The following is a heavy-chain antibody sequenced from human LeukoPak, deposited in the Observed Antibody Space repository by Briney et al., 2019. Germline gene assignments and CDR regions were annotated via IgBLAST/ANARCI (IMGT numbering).Heavy chain of an antibody. D-gene: IGHD3-3*01. J-gene: IGHJ6*03. V-gene: IGHV3-23*01. Sequence: GGSLRLSCAASGFTFSSYAMSWVRQAPGKGLEWVSAISGSGGSTYYADSVKGRFTISRDNAKNSLYLQMNSLRAEDTALYHCARTVFGVVSYMDVWGKGTTVTVSS. CDR3: ARTVFGVVSYMDV. CDR2: ISGSGGST. CDR1: GFTFSSYA.